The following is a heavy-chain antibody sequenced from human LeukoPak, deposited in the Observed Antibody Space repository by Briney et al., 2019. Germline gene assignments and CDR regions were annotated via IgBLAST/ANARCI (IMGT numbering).Heavy chain of an antibody. CDR1: GGSLNSGNYY. Sequence: SETLSLTCTVSGGSLNSGNYYWSWIRQPPGKGLEWIGYIYYSGSTNYNPSLKSRVTISVDTSKNQFSLKLSSVTAADTAVYYCARDRRGSGTYAVDYWGPGTLVTVSS. D-gene: IGHD1-26*01. CDR3: ARDRRGSGTYAVDY. V-gene: IGHV4-61*01. CDR2: IYYSGST. J-gene: IGHJ4*02.